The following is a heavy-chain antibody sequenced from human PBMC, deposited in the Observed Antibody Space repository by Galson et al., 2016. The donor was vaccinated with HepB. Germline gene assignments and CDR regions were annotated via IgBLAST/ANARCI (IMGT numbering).Heavy chain of an antibody. CDR2: INLSGST. CDR1: GGSFSDYY. D-gene: IGHD2-8*01. CDR3: ARQGGYCTNGVCYTEYYFDY. Sequence: SETLSLTCAVYGGSFSDYYWSWIRQPPGKGLEWIGEINLSGSTNYNPSLKSRVTISVDTSKNQFSLKLTSVTAADTAVYYCARQGGYCTNGVCYTEYYFDYWGQGTLVTVSS. V-gene: IGHV4-34*01. J-gene: IGHJ4*02.